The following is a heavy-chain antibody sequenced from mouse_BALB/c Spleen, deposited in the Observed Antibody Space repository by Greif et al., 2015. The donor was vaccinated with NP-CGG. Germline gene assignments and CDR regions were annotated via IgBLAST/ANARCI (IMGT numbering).Heavy chain of an antibody. CDR1: GFTFSSYG. V-gene: IGHV5-6*01. J-gene: IGHJ2*01. CDR2: ISSGGSYT. CDR3: ARQGGNLLFDY. Sequence: EVQRVESGGDLVKPGGSLKLSCAASGFTFSSYGMSWARQTPDKRLEWVATISSGGSYTYYPDSVKGRFTISRDNAKNTLYLQMSSLKSEDTAMYYCARQGGNLLFDYWGQGTTLTVSS. D-gene: IGHD2-1*01.